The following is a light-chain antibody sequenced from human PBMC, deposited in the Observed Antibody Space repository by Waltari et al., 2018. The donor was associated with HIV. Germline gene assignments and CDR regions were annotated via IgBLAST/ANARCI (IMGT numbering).Light chain of an antibody. J-gene: IGLJ2*01. CDR1: SSNIGSNY. CDR2: RNN. Sequence: QSVLTQPPSASGTPGPRVTIPCSGSSSNIGSNYVSCYQHHPGTPPTPLLYRNNQQPSGVPDRFSGSKSGTSASLAISGLRSEDEADYYCAAWGNSLSLLFGGGTKLTVL. V-gene: IGLV1-47*01. CDR3: AAWGNSLSLL.